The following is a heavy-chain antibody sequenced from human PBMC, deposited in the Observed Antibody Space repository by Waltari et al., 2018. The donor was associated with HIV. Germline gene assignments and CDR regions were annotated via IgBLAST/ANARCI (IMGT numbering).Heavy chain of an antibody. CDR3: ARDAALFD. D-gene: IGHD3-10*02. CDR1: GFTFSSTW. V-gene: IGHV3-74*01. Sequence: EVQLVESGGGLVQPGGSLRLSCAASGFTFSSTWMHWVRQAPGKGLVWVSRINGDGSSTDYADSVKGRFTISRDNAKNTLYLQVNTLRAEDTAVYFCARDAALFDWGQGTLVTVSS. J-gene: IGHJ4*02. CDR2: INGDGSST.